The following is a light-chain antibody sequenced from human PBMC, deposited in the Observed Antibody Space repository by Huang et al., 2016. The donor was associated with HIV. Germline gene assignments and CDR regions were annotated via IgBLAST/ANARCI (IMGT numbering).Light chain of an antibody. V-gene: IGKV3-20*01. CDR3: QEYGSSRLT. CDR1: QSVSSSY. J-gene: IGKJ4*01. CDR2: GAS. Sequence: IVLTPSPGTLSLSPGERATLSCRASQSVSSSYLGWYQQKPGQAPRLLIYGASSRATGIPDRFSGSGSGTDFTLTISRLEPEDFAVYYCQEYGSSRLTFGGGTKVEIK.